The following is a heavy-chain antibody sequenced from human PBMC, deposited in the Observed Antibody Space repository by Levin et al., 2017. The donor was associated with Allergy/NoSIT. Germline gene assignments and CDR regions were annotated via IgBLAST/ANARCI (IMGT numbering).Heavy chain of an antibody. Sequence: PSETLSLTCSVSGGSIRSYYWNWIRQPPGKGLEWIGHIYSSGSTNYKPSLKSRVTISVDTSKNQVSLKLRSVTAADTAVYYCARQGYYDSSDFYNAWFDPWGQGTLVTVSS. J-gene: IGHJ5*02. CDR1: GGSIRSYY. CDR3: ARQGYYDSSDFYNAWFDP. D-gene: IGHD3-22*01. V-gene: IGHV4-59*08. CDR2: IYSSGST.